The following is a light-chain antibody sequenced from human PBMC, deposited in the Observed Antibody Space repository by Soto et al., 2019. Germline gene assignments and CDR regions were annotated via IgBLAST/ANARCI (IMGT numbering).Light chain of an antibody. CDR2: AAS. V-gene: IGKV1-27*01. CDR3: QKYNRAQFT. Sequence: DIQMTQSPSSLSASVGDRVTITCRASQGISNYLAWFQQKPGKVPKLLLYAASTLQIGVPSRFSGSGSGTDFTLTISSLQPEDVATYYCQKYNRAQFTFGPGTQVHIK. CDR1: QGISNY. J-gene: IGKJ3*01.